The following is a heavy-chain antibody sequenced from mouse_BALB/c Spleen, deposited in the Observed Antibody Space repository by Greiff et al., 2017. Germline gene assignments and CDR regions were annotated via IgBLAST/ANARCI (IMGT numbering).Heavy chain of an antibody. Sequence: VQLQQSGAELVRPGTSVKISCKASGYTFTNYWLGWVKQRPGHGLEWIGDIYPGGGYTNYNEKFKGKATFTADTSSNTAYMQLSSLTSEDSAVYYCARKLTGNWFAYWGQGTLVTVSA. CDR1: GYTFTNYW. D-gene: IGHD4-1*01. CDR2: IYPGGGYT. J-gene: IGHJ3*01. CDR3: ARKLTGNWFAY. V-gene: IGHV1-63*02.